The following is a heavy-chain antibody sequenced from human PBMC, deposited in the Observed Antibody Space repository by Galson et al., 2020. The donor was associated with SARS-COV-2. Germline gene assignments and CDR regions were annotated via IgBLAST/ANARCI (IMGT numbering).Heavy chain of an antibody. CDR1: GGSFSGYY. J-gene: IGHJ4*02. V-gene: IGHV4-34*01. CDR2: INHSGSN. D-gene: IGHD6-19*01. CDR3: ARGRYSSGWYGRKYYFDY. Sequence: SETLSLTCAVYGGSFSGYYWSWIRQPPGKGLEWIGDINHSGSNNYNPSLKSRVTISVDTSKNQFSLKLSSVTAADTAVYYCARGRYSSGWYGRKYYFDYWGQGTLVTVSS.